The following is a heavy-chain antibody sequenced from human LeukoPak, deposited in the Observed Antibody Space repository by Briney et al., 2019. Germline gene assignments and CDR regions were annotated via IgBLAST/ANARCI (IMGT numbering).Heavy chain of an antibody. V-gene: IGHV3-7*03. CDR2: INHNGNVN. D-gene: IGHD3-16*01. J-gene: IGHJ6*02. Sequence: GGSLRLSCAASGFTFSNYAMHWARQAPGKGLEWVASINHNGNVNYYVDSVKGRFTISRDNAKNSLYLQMSNLRAEDTAVYFCARGGGLDVWGQGATVTVSS. CDR1: GFTFSNYA. CDR3: ARGGGLDV.